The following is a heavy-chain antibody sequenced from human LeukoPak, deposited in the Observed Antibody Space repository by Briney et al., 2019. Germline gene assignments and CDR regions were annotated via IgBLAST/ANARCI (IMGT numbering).Heavy chain of an antibody. CDR3: ARAAIAVAGDYHYHYMDV. Sequence: ASVKVSCKASGYTFTGHYMHWVRQAPGQGLEWTGWIYPTSGDIDYSHIFEGRVTMTRDTSTSTAYMELSRLRSDDTAVYYCARAAIAVAGDYHYHYMDVWGKGTTVTVSS. D-gene: IGHD6-19*01. V-gene: IGHV1-2*02. CDR1: GYTFTGHY. J-gene: IGHJ6*03. CDR2: IYPTSGDI.